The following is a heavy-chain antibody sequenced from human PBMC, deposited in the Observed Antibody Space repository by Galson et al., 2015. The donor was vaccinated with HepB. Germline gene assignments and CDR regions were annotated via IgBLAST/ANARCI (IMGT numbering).Heavy chain of an antibody. V-gene: IGHV3-9*01. J-gene: IGHJ4*02. CDR2: ISWNSGSI. CDR1: GFTFDDYA. CDR3: AKEERVFDGDYSFRVFDY. D-gene: IGHD4-17*01. Sequence: SLRLSCAASGFTFDDYAMHWVRQAPGKGLEWVSGISWNSGSIGYADSVKGRFTISRDNAKNSLYLQMNSLRAEDTALYYCAKEERVFDGDYSFRVFDYRGQGTLVTVSS.